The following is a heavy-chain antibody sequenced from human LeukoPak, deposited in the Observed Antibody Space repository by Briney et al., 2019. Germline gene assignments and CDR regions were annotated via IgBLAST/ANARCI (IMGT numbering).Heavy chain of an antibody. CDR1: GYTFTSYA. CDR2: INAGNGNT. Sequence: GASVKVSCKASGYTFTSYAMHWVRQAPGQRLEWMGWINAGNGNTKYPQKFQGRVTITRDTSASTAYMELSSLRSEDTAVYYCARDIVVVVAATPYNWFDPWGQGTLVTVSS. D-gene: IGHD2-15*01. J-gene: IGHJ5*02. CDR3: ARDIVVVVAATPYNWFDP. V-gene: IGHV1-3*01.